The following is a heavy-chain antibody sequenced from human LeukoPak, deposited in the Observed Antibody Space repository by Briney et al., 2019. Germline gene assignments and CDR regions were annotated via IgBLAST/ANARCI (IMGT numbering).Heavy chain of an antibody. D-gene: IGHD4-23*01. CDR2: INHSGST. V-gene: IGHV4-34*01. J-gene: IGHJ4*02. Sequence: PSETLSLTCAVYGGSFSGYYWSWIRQPPGKGLEWIGEINHSGSTNYNPSLKSRVTISVDTSKNQFSLKLSSVTAADTAVYYCARGAASVVREYFDYWGQGTLVTVSS. CDR3: ARGAASVVREYFDY. CDR1: GGSFSGYY.